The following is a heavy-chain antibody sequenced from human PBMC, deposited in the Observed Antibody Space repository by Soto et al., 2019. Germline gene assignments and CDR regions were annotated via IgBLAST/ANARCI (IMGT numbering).Heavy chain of an antibody. CDR1: GYKFSSYA. Sequence: QGQLVQSGAEVKKPGASVKVSCKASGYKFSSYALSWVRQAPGQGLEWLGWISVDSGNTKYVQSLQDRVSMTTDTSTCTAYMELTSLRSEDPAVYYWARRNNAFPIWGQGTMVTVSS. J-gene: IGHJ3*02. CDR3: ARRNNAFPI. D-gene: IGHD4-4*01. CDR2: ISVDSGNT. V-gene: IGHV1-18*01.